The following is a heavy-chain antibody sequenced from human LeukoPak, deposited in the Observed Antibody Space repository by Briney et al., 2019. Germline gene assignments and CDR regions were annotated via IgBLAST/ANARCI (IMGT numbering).Heavy chain of an antibody. J-gene: IGHJ3*02. Sequence: SVKVSCKASGGTFSNYGISWVRQAPGQGLEWMGGIIPIFGTANYAQKFQGRVTITADESTSTAYMELSSLRSEDTAVYYCARDRDTYYDFWSGFLSAFDIRGQGTMVTVSS. CDR1: GGTFSNYG. V-gene: IGHV1-69*01. CDR2: IIPIFGTA. CDR3: ARDRDTYYDFWSGFLSAFDI. D-gene: IGHD3-3*01.